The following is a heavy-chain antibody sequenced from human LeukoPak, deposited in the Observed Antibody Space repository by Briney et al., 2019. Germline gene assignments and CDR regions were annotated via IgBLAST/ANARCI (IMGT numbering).Heavy chain of an antibody. CDR1: GGSFSGYY. J-gene: IGHJ5*02. Sequence: SETLSLTCAVYGGSFSGYYWSWIRQPPGKGLEWIGYIYYSGSTNYNPSLKTRVTISVDTSKNQFSLKLSSVTAADTAVYYCARDRGYCSGDSCYNWFDPWGQGTLVTVSS. CDR2: IYYSGST. D-gene: IGHD2-15*01. V-gene: IGHV4-59*01. CDR3: ARDRGYCSGDSCYNWFDP.